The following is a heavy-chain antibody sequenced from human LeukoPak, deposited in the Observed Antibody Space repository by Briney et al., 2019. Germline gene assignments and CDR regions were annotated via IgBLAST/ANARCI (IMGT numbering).Heavy chain of an antibody. J-gene: IGHJ6*02. CDR2: IYYSGST. CDR1: GGSISTGGYY. D-gene: IGHD1-1*01. CDR3: ARVGGTNYYYYGMDV. V-gene: IGHV4-31*03. Sequence: PSETLSLTCTVSGGSISTGGYYWSWIRQHPEKGLEWIGYIYYSGSTYYNPSLKSRVTISEDTSTNQFSLKLSSVTAADTAVYYCARVGGTNYYYYGMDVWGQGTTVTVSS.